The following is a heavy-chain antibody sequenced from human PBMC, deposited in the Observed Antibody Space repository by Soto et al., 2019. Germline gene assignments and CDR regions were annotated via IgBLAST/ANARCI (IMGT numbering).Heavy chain of an antibody. V-gene: IGHV3-53*01. Sequence: VQVVESGGTLIQPGGSLTLSCAASGFIVSSNYMSWVRQAPGKGLEWVSTIYSGGNSYYGDSVKGRFTISRDISKNTLYLQMNSLRAEDTAVYYCTRGDLWGQGTLVTVSS. J-gene: IGHJ5*02. CDR2: IYSGGNS. CDR3: TRGDL. CDR1: GFIVSSNY.